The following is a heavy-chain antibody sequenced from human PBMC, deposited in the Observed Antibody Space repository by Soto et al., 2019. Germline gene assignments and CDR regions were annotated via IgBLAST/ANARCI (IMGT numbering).Heavy chain of an antibody. CDR2: ISRDGTNT. V-gene: IGHV3-43*01. J-gene: IGHJ5*02. D-gene: IGHD3-22*01. Sequence: RRLSCAASGFTFDDYNMHWVRQAPGKGLEWVSLISRDGTNTNYAESVKGRFTISRDNSKNSLYLQMNSLRTEDTALYYCVKETYYYDVSSYYHLGSWGQGTLVTVSS. CDR3: VKETYYYDVSSYYHLGS. CDR1: GFTFDDYN.